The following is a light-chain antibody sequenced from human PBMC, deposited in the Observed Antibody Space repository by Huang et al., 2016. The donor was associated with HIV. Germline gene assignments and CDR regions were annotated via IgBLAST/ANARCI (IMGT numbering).Light chain of an antibody. CDR3: QQYDSLPRT. CDR2: DAA. CDR1: RHIYSY. V-gene: IGKV1-33*01. Sequence: DIQMTQSPSSLSASIGDRVTITCRASRHIYSYLNWYQHSAGKAPKLLIYDAANVEVGVPSRFSGSGSGRNFTLIISSLQPEDFATYYCQQYDSLPRTFGPGTKV. J-gene: IGKJ3*01.